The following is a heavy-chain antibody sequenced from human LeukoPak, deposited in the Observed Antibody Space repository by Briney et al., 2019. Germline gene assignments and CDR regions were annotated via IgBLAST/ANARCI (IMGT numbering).Heavy chain of an antibody. Sequence: SETLSLTCAVYGGSFSGYYWSWIRQPPGKGLEWIGEINHSGSTNYNPSLKSRVTISVDTSKNQFSLKLSSVTAADTAVYYCARPVVLGAYLRGAYYFDSWGQGTLVTVSS. V-gene: IGHV4-34*01. CDR3: ARPVVLGAYLRGAYYFDS. D-gene: IGHD3-16*01. CDR2: INHSGST. CDR1: GGSFSGYY. J-gene: IGHJ4*02.